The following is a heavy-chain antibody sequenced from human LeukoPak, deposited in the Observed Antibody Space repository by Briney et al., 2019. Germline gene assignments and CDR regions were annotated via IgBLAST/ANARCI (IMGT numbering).Heavy chain of an antibody. J-gene: IGHJ4*02. CDR1: GGTFSSYA. V-gene: IGHV1-2*06. D-gene: IGHD3-10*01. CDR2: INPNSGGT. Sequence: ASVKVSCKASGGTFSSYAISWVRQAPGQGLEWMGRINPNSGGTNYAQKFQGRVTMTRDTSISTAYTELSRLRSDDTAVYYCARGYYGSGSYHGIDYWGQGTLVTVSS. CDR3: ARGYYGSGSYHGIDY.